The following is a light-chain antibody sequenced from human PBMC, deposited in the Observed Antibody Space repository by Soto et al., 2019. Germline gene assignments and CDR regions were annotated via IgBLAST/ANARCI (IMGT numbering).Light chain of an antibody. J-gene: IGLJ3*02. Sequence: SVLTQPPSASGTPGQRVTLFCSGASSNIGSNAVNWYQQLPGAAPQLLIYTNNQRPSGVPDRFSGSKSGTSASLAITGLQSEDEATYHCAAWDDSLNALVFGGGTKVTVL. CDR2: TNN. CDR1: SSNIGSNA. CDR3: AAWDDSLNALV. V-gene: IGLV1-44*01.